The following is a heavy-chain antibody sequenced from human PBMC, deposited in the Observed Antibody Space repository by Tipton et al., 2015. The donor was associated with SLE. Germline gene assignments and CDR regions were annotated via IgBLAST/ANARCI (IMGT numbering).Heavy chain of an antibody. Sequence: SLRLSCAASGFTFSSYAMSWVRQAPGKGLEWVSAIRGSGGSTYYADSVKGRFTISRDNSKNTLYLQMNSLRAEDTAVYYCAKEGYYGSGTRDAFDIWGQGTMVTVSS. V-gene: IGHV3-23*01. CDR3: AKEGYYGSGTRDAFDI. J-gene: IGHJ3*02. CDR1: GFTFSSYA. D-gene: IGHD3-10*01. CDR2: IRGSGGST.